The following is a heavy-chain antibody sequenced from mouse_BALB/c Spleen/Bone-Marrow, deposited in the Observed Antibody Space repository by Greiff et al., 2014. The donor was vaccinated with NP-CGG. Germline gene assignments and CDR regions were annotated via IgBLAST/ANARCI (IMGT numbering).Heavy chain of an antibody. Sequence: EVQLQQSGAELVKPGASVKLPCTASGFNIKDTYIHWVKQRPEQGLEWIGRIDPANGNTKYDPKFQGKATITTDTSSNTAYLQLSSLTSEDTAVYYCASYYYGRSSFACWGQGTLVTVSA. CDR1: GFNIKDTY. V-gene: IGHV14-3*02. J-gene: IGHJ3*01. CDR3: ASYYYGRSSFAC. CDR2: IDPANGNT. D-gene: IGHD1-1*01.